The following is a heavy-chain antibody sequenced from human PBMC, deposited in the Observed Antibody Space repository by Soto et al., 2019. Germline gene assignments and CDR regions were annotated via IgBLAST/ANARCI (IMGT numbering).Heavy chain of an antibody. CDR2: VSWNSDTI. D-gene: IGHD1-26*01. Sequence: SLRLSCRASGFIFDDYGMHWVRQAPGKGLEWVSGVSWNSDTIGYANSVRGRFTISRDNAKNLLFLQMDSLRPEDTAFYYCTKGREKYGTRASFDVWGRGTLVTVSS. CDR1: GFIFDDYG. V-gene: IGHV3-9*01. J-gene: IGHJ3*01. CDR3: TKGREKYGTRASFDV.